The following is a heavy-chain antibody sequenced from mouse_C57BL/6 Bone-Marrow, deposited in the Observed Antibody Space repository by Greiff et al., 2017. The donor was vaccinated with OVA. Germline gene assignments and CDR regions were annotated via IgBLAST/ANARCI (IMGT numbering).Heavy chain of an antibody. CDR3: VYDYRYYYAMDY. J-gene: IGHJ4*01. D-gene: IGHD2-4*01. CDR1: GFTFSDYG. Sequence: EVMLVESGGGLVKPGGSLKLSCAASGFTFSDYGMHWVRQAPEKGLEWVAYISSGSSTIYYADTVKGRFTISRDNAKNTLFLQMTSLRSEDTAMYYCVYDYRYYYAMDYWGQGTSVTVSS. V-gene: IGHV5-17*01. CDR2: ISSGSSTI.